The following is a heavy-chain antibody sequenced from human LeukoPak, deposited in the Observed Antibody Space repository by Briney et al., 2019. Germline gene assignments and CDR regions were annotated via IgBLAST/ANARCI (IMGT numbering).Heavy chain of an antibody. CDR2: INRRGST. D-gene: IGHD6-13*01. CDR3: ARGNLEWAAGTRWFDP. CDR1: GESFSGYH. Sequence: SETLSLTCAVYGESFSGYHWSWIRQPPGKGLEWLGEINRRGSTNYNPSLKSRVSISVDTSKNQFSLKLSSVTAADTAVYYCARGNLEWAAGTRWFDPWGQGTLVTVSS. J-gene: IGHJ5*02. V-gene: IGHV4-34*01.